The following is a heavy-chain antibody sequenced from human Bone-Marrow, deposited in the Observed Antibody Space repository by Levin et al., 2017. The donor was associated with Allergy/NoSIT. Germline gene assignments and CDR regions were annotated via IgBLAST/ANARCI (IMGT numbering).Heavy chain of an antibody. CDR3: AKEFGAYSSSWYGADL. CDR2: ISGSGGST. D-gene: IGHD6-13*01. Sequence: TGGSLRLSCAASGFTFSSYAMSWVRQAPGKGLEWVSAISGSGGSTYYADSVKGRFTISRDNSKNTLYLQMNSLRAEDTAVYYCAKEFGAYSSSWYGADLWGQGTLVTVSS. J-gene: IGHJ4*02. V-gene: IGHV3-23*01. CDR1: GFTFSSYA.